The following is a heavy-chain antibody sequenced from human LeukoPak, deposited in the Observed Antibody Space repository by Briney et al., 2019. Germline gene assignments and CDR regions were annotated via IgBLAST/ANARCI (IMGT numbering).Heavy chain of an antibody. CDR1: GYTFTSYA. Sequence: VSVKVSCKASGYTFTSYAMHWVRQAPGQRLEWMGWINAGNGNTKYSQKFQGRVTITRDTSASTAYMELSSLRSEDTAVYYCARRAPSYYGSGPFDYWGQGTLVTVSS. J-gene: IGHJ4*02. CDR3: ARRAPSYYGSGPFDY. D-gene: IGHD3-10*01. V-gene: IGHV1-3*01. CDR2: INAGNGNT.